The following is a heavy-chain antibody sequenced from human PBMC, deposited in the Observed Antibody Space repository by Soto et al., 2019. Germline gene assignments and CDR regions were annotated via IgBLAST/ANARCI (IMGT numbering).Heavy chain of an antibody. CDR3: ARGPRVTVTTKGTEKARPPYYYYYMDV. Sequence: QVQLVQSGAEVKKPGASVKVSCKASGYTFTSYGISWVRQAPGQGLEWMGWISAYNGNTNYAQKLQGRVTMTTDTPTSTAYMELRSLRSDDTAVYYCARGPRVTVTTKGTEKARPPYYYYYMDVWGKGTTVTVSS. V-gene: IGHV1-18*01. D-gene: IGHD4-4*01. J-gene: IGHJ6*03. CDR1: GYTFTSYG. CDR2: ISAYNGNT.